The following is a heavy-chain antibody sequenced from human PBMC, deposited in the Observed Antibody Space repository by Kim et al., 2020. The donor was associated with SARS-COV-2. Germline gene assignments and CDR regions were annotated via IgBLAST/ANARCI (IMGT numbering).Heavy chain of an antibody. CDR3: ASPTGLLGDVFRP. CDR2: VFYKGFP. D-gene: IGHD1-1*01. J-gene: IGHJ1*01. CDR1: GGSIGSYKNY. Sequence: SETLSLTCSVSGGSIGSYKNYRGWIRQPPGNGLQWIGYVFYKGFPYYSRSLSARVNISIDVSRNQFSLNLTSVPLTDTAVYYCASPTGLLGDVFRPWGQG. V-gene: IGHV4-39*01.